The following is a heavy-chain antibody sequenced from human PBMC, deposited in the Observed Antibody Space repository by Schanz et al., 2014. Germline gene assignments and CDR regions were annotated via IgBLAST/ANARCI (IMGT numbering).Heavy chain of an antibody. CDR3: ARTGYDPSLTH. D-gene: IGHD5-12*01. CDR1: GDTFRSYT. Sequence: QVQLVQSGAEVKKPGSSVKVSCKASGDTFRSYTINWVRHAPGQGLEWMGRIIPTTGITNYAQKFQGRVTFTADKSTSTACLEVNSLRSEDTAVYYCARTGYDPSLTHWGQGTLVTVSS. V-gene: IGHV1-69*02. J-gene: IGHJ4*02. CDR2: IIPTTGIT.